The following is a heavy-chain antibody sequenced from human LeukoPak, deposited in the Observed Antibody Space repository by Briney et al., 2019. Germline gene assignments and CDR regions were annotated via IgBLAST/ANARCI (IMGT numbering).Heavy chain of an antibody. V-gene: IGHV3-7*03. CDR2: IKQDGSEK. CDR1: GFTFSSYW. J-gene: IGHJ4*02. CDR3: ARGMELLYYDFWSGYYPVDY. Sequence: PGGSLRLSCAASGFTFSSYWMSWVRQAPGKGLEWVANIKQDGSEKYYVDSVKGRFTISRDNAKNSLYLQMNSLRAEDTAVYYCARGMELLYYDFWSGYYPVDYWGQGTLVTVSS. D-gene: IGHD3-3*01.